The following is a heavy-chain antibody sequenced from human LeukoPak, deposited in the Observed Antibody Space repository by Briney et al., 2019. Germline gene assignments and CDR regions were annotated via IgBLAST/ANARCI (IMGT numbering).Heavy chain of an antibody. Sequence: PGGSLRLSCAASGFSFSSYGMHWVRQAPGKGLEWVAVIGYDGSNKYYADSVKGRFTISRDNSKNTLYLQMNSLRTEDTAVYFWAKEIYYDSSAFFDYWGQRNLVTVSS. D-gene: IGHD3-22*01. CDR2: IGYDGSNK. V-gene: IGHV3-30*18. CDR3: AKEIYYDSSAFFDY. CDR1: GFSFSSYG. J-gene: IGHJ4*02.